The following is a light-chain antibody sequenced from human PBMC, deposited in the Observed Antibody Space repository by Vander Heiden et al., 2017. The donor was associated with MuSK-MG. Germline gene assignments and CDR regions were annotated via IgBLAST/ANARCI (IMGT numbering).Light chain of an antibody. J-gene: IGKJ3*01. CDR3: QQSYSTQFT. V-gene: IGKV1-39*01. CDR2: AAY. CDR1: QSISRH. Sequence: DIQMTQSPSSLSASVGDTLTIICRASQSISRHLNWYQQKPGKAPNLLMYAAYRLESGVPSRFSGSGSGKDFTLSISSLQAEDFATYYCQQSYSTQFTFGHGSRVDSK.